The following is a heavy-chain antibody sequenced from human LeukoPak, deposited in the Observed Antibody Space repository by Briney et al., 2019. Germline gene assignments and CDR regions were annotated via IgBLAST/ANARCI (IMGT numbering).Heavy chain of an antibody. CDR3: ARRYYDSSELAFDI. V-gene: IGHV1-69*13. CDR2: IIPIFGTA. CDR1: GGTFSIYA. D-gene: IGHD3-22*01. Sequence: SVNVSCTASGGTFSIYAISWVRQAPGQGLEWMGGIIPIFGTANYAQKFQGRVTITADESTSTAYMELSSLRSEDTAVYYCARRYYDSSELAFDIWGQGTMVTVSS. J-gene: IGHJ3*02.